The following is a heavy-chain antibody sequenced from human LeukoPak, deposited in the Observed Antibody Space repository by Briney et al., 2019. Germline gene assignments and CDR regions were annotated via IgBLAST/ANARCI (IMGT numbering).Heavy chain of an antibody. J-gene: IGHJ5*02. D-gene: IGHD3-16*01. CDR1: GFTFSSYA. Sequence: GGSLRLSCAASGFTFSSYAMSWVRQAPGKGLEWVSAISGSGGSTYYADSVRGRFTISRDSSKNTLYLQMSSLRAEDTAVYYCARQKGGWFDPWGQGTLVTVSS. V-gene: IGHV3-23*01. CDR2: ISGSGGST. CDR3: ARQKGGWFDP.